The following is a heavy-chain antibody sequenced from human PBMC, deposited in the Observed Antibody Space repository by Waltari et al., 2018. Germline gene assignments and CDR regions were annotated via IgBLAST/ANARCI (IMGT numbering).Heavy chain of an antibody. CDR1: GFTFSSYG. CDR3: AKATNADY. Sequence: QVQLVESGGGXVQPGGSLRLSCAASGFTFSSYGMHWVRQAPGKGLEWVAFIRYDGSNKYXXDSVKGRFTISRDNSKNXLYLQMNSLRAEDTAVYYCAKATNADYWGQGTXXXVSS. CDR2: IRYDGSNK. D-gene: IGHD1-1*01. V-gene: IGHV3-30*02. J-gene: IGHJ4*02.